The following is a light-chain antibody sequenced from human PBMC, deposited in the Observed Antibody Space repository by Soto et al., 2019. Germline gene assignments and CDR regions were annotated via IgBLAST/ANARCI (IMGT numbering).Light chain of an antibody. V-gene: IGKV1-39*01. J-gene: IGKJ3*01. CDR1: QSVSSY. CDR2: EAS. Sequence: DIQMTQSPSPLSASVGDRVDITCRTSQSVSSYLNWYQAKPGKAPKLLIYEASSLESGVPSRFSGSGSGTDFTLTISSLPPEDSATYYCQQSYSTPPFTFGPGTRVDI. CDR3: QQSYSTPPFT.